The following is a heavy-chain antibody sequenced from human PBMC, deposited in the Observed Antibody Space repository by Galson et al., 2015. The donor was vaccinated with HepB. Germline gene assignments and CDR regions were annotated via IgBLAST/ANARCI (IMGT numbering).Heavy chain of an antibody. D-gene: IGHD3-22*01. CDR2: IYSGGST. J-gene: IGHJ3*02. Sequence: LRLSCAASGFTVSSNYMSWVRQAPGKGLEWVSVIYSGGSTYYADSVKGRFTISRDNSKNTLYLQMNSLRAEDTAVYYCARASYYYDSSGYHPDAFDIWGQGTMVTVSS. V-gene: IGHV3-66*02. CDR1: GFTVSSNY. CDR3: ARASYYYDSSGYHPDAFDI.